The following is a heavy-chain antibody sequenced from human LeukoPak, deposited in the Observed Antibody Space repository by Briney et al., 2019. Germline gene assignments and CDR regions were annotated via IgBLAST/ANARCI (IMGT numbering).Heavy chain of an antibody. CDR1: SDSISSYY. D-gene: IGHD3-22*01. CDR2: IYYSGST. CDR3: ARADYYDSRVDY. J-gene: IGHJ4*02. V-gene: IGHV4-59*06. Sequence: SETLSLTCTVSSDSISSYYWSWIRQHPGKGLEWIGYIYYSGSTYYNPSLKSRVTISVDTSKNQFSLKLSSVTAADTAVYYCARADYYDSRVDYWGQGTLVTVSS.